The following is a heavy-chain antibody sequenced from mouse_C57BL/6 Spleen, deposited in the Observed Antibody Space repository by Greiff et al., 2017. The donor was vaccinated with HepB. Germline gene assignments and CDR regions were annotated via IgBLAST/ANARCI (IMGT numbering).Heavy chain of an antibody. CDR2: IYPRSGNT. Sequence: VQLQQSGAELARPGASVKLSCKASGYTFTSYGISWVKQRTGQGLEWIGEIYPRSGNTYYNEKFKGKATLTADKSSSTAYMELRSLTSEDSAVYFCARDSNYEGDFDYWGQGTTLTVSS. J-gene: IGHJ2*01. CDR3: ARDSNYEGDFDY. CDR1: GYTFTSYG. V-gene: IGHV1-81*01. D-gene: IGHD2-5*01.